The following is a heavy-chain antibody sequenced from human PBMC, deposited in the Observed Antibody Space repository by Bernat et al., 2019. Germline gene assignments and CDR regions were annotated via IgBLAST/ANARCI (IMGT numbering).Heavy chain of an antibody. CDR1: GFTVSSNY. V-gene: IGHV3-66*01. Sequence: EVQLVESGGVLVQPGGSLRLSCAASGFTVSSNYMSLVRQAPGKGLEWVSVIYSGGSTYYADSVKGRFTISGDNSENTLYLQMNSLRAEDTAVYYCARGYYYGSGTHFDYWGQGTLVTVSS. J-gene: IGHJ4*02. CDR3: ARGYYYGSGTHFDY. CDR2: IYSGGST. D-gene: IGHD3-10*01.